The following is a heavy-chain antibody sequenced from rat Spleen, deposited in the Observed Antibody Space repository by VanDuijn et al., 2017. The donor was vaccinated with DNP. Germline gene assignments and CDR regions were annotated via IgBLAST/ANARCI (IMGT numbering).Heavy chain of an antibody. CDR1: GFSLTSYN. Sequence: VQLKESGPGLVQPSQTLSLACTVSGFSLTSYNVHWVRQPPGKGLEWVAASSPSGVRTYYPDSVNGRFTISRDYATSTLYLQMNSLESEDTATYYCAGGSTSIYWYFDFWGPGTMVTVSS. CDR3: AGGSTSIYWYFDF. D-gene: IGHD1-11*01. V-gene: IGHV5-19*01. J-gene: IGHJ1*01. CDR2: SSPSGVRT.